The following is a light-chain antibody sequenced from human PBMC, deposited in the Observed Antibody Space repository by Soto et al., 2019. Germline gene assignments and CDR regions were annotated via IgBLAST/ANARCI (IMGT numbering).Light chain of an antibody. J-gene: IGKJ4*01. CDR2: DAS. CDR1: QSVGSY. V-gene: IGKV3-11*01. CDR3: QQRFIWPPVT. Sequence: EVVLTQSPATLSLSPGERATLSCRASQSVGSYLAWYQQKPGQAPRLLIYDASNRATGIPARFSGSGSGTDFTLTISSLEPEDFAVYYCQQRFIWPPVTFGGATNVEIK.